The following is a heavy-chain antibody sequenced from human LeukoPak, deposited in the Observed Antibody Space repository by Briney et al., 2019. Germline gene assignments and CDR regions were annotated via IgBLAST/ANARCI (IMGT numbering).Heavy chain of an antibody. CDR3: ARDQDDSSGYYLFGY. CDR1: GFTFSSYS. V-gene: IGHV3-21*01. J-gene: IGHJ4*02. CDR2: ISSSSSYI. D-gene: IGHD3-22*01. Sequence: PGGSLRLSCAASGFTFSSYSMNWVRQAPGKGLEWVSSISSSSSYIYYADSVKGRFTIPRDNAKNSLYLQMNSLRAEDTAVYYCARDQDDSSGYYLFGYWGQGTLVTVSS.